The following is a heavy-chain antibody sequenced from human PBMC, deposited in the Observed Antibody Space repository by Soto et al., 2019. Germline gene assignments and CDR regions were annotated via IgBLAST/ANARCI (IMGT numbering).Heavy chain of an antibody. CDR3: ASEGRSSFDY. V-gene: IGHV6-1*01. CDR1: GDSVSTNSAA. D-gene: IGHD6-6*01. Sequence: SQTLSLTCAISGDSVSTNSAAWNWIRQSPSRGLEWLGRTYYRSKWYNDYAVSVNSRMTIKPDTSKNQFSLQLNAVTPEDTAVYYCASEGRSSFDYWGQGTLFTVSS. J-gene: IGHJ4*02. CDR2: TYYRSKWYN.